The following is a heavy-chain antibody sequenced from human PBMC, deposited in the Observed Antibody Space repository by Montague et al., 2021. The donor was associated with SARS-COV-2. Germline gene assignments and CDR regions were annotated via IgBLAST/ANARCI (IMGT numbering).Heavy chain of an antibody. CDR1: GGSISSSSYY. Sequence: SETLSLTCTVSGGSISSSSYYWGWIRQPPGKGLEWIGTIYYSGSTYYNPSLKSRVIISVDTSKNQFSLKLSSVTAADTAVYYCARGSQLRYFDWYPRGGGYYFDYWGQGILVTVSS. D-gene: IGHD3-9*01. J-gene: IGHJ4*02. CDR3: ARGSQLRYFDWYPRGGGYYFDY. V-gene: IGHV4-39*01. CDR2: IYYSGST.